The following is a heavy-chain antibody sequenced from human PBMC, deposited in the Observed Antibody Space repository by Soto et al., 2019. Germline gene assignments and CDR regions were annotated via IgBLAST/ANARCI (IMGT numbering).Heavy chain of an antibody. Sequence: SVKVSCKASGGTFSSYAISWVRQAPGQGLEWMGGIIPIFGTANYAQKFQGRVTITADKSTSTAYMELSSLRSEDTAVYYCARSRSSGYDWDYYYYGMDVWGQETTVTVSS. V-gene: IGHV1-69*06. CDR3: ARSRSSGYDWDYYYYGMDV. D-gene: IGHD5-12*01. CDR1: GGTFSSYA. CDR2: IIPIFGTA. J-gene: IGHJ6*02.